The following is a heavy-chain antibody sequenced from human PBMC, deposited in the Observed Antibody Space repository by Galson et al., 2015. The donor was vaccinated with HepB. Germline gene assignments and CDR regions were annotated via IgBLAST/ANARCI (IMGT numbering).Heavy chain of an antibody. CDR3: AREEGGSTSHDNDNWFDP. Sequence: CAISGDSVSSNSAAWNWIRQSPSRGLEWLGRTYYRSKWYNDYAVSVKSRITINPDTSKNQFSLQLNSVTPEDTAVYYCAREEGGSTSHDNDNWFDPWGQGTLVTVSS. V-gene: IGHV6-1*01. D-gene: IGHD2-2*01. CDR1: GDSVSSNSAA. CDR2: TYYRSKWYN. J-gene: IGHJ5*02.